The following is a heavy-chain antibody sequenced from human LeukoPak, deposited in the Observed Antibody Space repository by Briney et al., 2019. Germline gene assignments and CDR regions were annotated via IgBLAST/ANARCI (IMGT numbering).Heavy chain of an antibody. CDR3: ARVSGYCSSTSCYLDYYYGMDV. D-gene: IGHD2-2*01. CDR1: GGSISSYY. V-gene: IGHV4-34*01. J-gene: IGHJ6*02. Sequence: SETLSLTCTVSGGSISSYYWSWIRQPPGKGLEWIGEINHSGSTNYNPSLKSRVTISVDTSKNQFSLKLSSVTAADTAVYYCARVSGYCSSTSCYLDYYYGMDVWGQGTTVTVSS. CDR2: INHSGST.